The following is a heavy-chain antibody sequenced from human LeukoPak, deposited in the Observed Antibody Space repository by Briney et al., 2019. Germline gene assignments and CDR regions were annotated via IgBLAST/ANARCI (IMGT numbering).Heavy chain of an antibody. CDR3: ARTITMNYYYYMDV. CDR1: GFTFSSYS. V-gene: IGHV3-21*01. Sequence: KPGGSPRLSCAASGFTFSSYSMNWVRQAPGKGLEWVSSISSSSSYIYYADSVKGRFTISRDNAKNSLYLQMNSLRAEDTAVYYCARTITMNYYYYMDVWGKGTTVTVSS. CDR2: ISSSSSYI. J-gene: IGHJ6*03. D-gene: IGHD3-22*01.